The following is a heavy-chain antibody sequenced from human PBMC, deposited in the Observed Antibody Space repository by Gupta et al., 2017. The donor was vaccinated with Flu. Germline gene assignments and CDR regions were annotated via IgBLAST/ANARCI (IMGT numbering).Heavy chain of an antibody. CDR3: TTAPGTTPRYFDY. Sequence: EVQLVESGGGLVRPGGSLKLSCATSGFTFHTAWMSWVRQAPGKGLAWVGRIKSEIDGGTSDCAAPVKGRFTISRDDSKKTMYLQMSSLKTEDTAVYFCTTAPGTTPRYFDYWGQGTLVSVSP. CDR1: GFTFHTAW. J-gene: IGHJ4*02. D-gene: IGHD1-7*01. V-gene: IGHV3-15*01. CDR2: IKSEIDGGTS.